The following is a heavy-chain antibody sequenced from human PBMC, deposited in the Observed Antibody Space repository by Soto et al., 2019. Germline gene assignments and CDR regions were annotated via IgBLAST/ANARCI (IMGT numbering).Heavy chain of an antibody. CDR2: ISYDGSNK. CDR3: AKPSTVTNFDY. D-gene: IGHD4-4*01. V-gene: IGHV3-30*18. Sequence: QVQLVEFGGGVVQPGRSLRLSCAASGFTFSSYGMHWVRQAPGKGLEWVAVISYDGSNKYYADSVKGRFTISRDNSKNTLYLQMNSLRAEDTAVYYCAKPSTVTNFDYWGQGTLVTVSS. J-gene: IGHJ4*02. CDR1: GFTFSSYG.